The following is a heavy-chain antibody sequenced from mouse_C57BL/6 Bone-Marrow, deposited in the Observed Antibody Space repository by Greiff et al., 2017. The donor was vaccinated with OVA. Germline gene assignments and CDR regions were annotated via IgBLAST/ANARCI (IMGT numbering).Heavy chain of an antibody. J-gene: IGHJ3*01. Sequence: ESGPGLVKPSQSLSLTCSVTGYSITSGYYWNWIRQFPGNKLEWMGYISYDGSNNYNPSLKNRISITRDTSKNQFFLKLNSVTTEDTAACYRARTDGYGWFAYWGKGTLVTVSA. CDR2: ISYDGSN. D-gene: IGHD2-2*01. V-gene: IGHV3-6*01. CDR3: ARTDGYGWFAY. CDR1: GYSITSGYY.